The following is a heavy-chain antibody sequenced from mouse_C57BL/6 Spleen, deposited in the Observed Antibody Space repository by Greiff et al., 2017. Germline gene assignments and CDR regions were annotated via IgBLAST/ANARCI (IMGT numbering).Heavy chain of an antibody. CDR3: ARKGGDAMDY. CDR2: ISSGSSTI. V-gene: IGHV5-17*01. Sequence: EVMLVESGGGLVKPGGSLKLSCAASGFTFSDYGMHWVRQAPEKGLEWVAYISSGSSTIYYADTVKGRFTISRDNAKNTLFLQMTSLRSEDTAMYYGARKGGDAMDYWGQGTSVTVSS. CDR1: GFTFSDYG. J-gene: IGHJ4*01.